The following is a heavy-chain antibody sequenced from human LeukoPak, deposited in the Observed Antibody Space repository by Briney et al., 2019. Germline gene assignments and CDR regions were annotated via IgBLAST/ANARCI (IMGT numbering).Heavy chain of an antibody. CDR2: IIPIFGTA. CDR1: GGTFSSYA. D-gene: IGHD5-24*01. V-gene: IGHV1-69*13. CDR3: ARGVEMATIWPFDY. J-gene: IGHJ4*02. Sequence: ASVKVSCKASGGTFSSYAISWARQAPGQGLEWMGGIIPIFGTANYAQKSQGRVTITADESTSTAYMELSSLRSDDTAVYYCARGVEMATIWPFDYWGQGTLVTVSS.